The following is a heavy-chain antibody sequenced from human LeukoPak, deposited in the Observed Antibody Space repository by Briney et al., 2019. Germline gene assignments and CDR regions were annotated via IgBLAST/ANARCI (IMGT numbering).Heavy chain of an antibody. V-gene: IGHV3-33*01. CDR3: ARELFSSGSCPDG. CDR2: IWSDGSNK. CDR1: GFTFCYYA. D-gene: IGHD3-10*01. Sequence: PGGSLRLSCSASGFTFCYYAIHWVRQAPGKGLEWVALIWSDGSNKYYADSVKGRITISRDNSKNTVYLQMNSLRAEDTAVYYCARELFSSGSCPDGWGQGTLVTVSS. J-gene: IGHJ4*02.